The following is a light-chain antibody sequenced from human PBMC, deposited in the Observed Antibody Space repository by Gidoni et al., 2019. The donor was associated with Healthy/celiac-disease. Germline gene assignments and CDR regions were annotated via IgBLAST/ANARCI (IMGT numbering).Light chain of an antibody. CDR3: SSYTSSSTLG. V-gene: IGLV2-14*03. CDR1: SSDVGGYNY. Sequence: QSALTKPASGSGSPGQSITISCTGTSSDVGGYNYVSWYQQHPGKAPKLMIYDVSNRPSGVSNRFSGSKSGNTASLTISGLQAEDEADYYCSSYTSSSTLGFGTGTKVTVL. J-gene: IGLJ1*01. CDR2: DVS.